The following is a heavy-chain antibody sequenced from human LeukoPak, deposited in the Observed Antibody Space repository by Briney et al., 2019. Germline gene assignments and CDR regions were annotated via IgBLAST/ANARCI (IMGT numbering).Heavy chain of an antibody. D-gene: IGHD6-13*01. CDR1: GASISSSTYY. CDR2: IYYSGST. CDR3: ARSASIAAASRQNDY. Sequence: SETLSLTCTVSGASISSSTYYWGWIRQPPGKGLEWIGSIYYSGSTYYNPSLKSRVTISVDKSKNQFSLKLSSVTAADTAVYYCARSASIAAASRQNDYWGQGTLVTVSS. V-gene: IGHV4-39*07. J-gene: IGHJ4*02.